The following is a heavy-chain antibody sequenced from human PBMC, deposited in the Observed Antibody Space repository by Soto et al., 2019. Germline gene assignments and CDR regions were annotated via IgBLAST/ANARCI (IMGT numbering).Heavy chain of an antibody. CDR2: IWYDGSNK. D-gene: IGHD3-9*01. CDR3: ARDCYVLRYFDWPLDYYYYYGMDV. CDR1: GFTFSSYG. J-gene: IGHJ6*02. V-gene: IGHV3-33*01. Sequence: GGSLRLSCAASGFTFSSYGMHWVRQAPGKGLEWVAVIWYDGSNKYYADSVKGRFTISRDNSKNTLYLQMNSLRAEDTAVYYCARDCYVLRYFDWPLDYYYYYGMDVWGQGTTVTVSS.